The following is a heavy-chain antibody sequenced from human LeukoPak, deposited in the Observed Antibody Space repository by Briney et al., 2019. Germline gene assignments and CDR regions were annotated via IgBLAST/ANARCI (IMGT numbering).Heavy chain of an antibody. CDR2: IWANGNDK. Sequence: GGSLRLSCAASAFIFSHYGMHWVRQVPGKGLEWVAVIWANGNDKYYIDSVKGRFTVSRDNSKNTLYLQMNSLRAEDTAVYYCARDPEKIWFGELSRWGQETLVTVSS. V-gene: IGHV3-33*01. J-gene: IGHJ4*02. D-gene: IGHD3-10*01. CDR1: AFIFSHYG. CDR3: ARDPEKIWFGELSR.